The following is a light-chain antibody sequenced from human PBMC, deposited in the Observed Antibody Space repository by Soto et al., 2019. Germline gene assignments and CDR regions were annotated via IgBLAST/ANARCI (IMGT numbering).Light chain of an antibody. CDR2: GAS. J-gene: IGKJ1*01. Sequence: ETVLTQSPGTLSLSPGEMATLSFSASQSVNSNYLAWYQQKPGQAPRLLIYGASSRATGIPDRFSGSGSGTDFILTISRLEPDDFAVYYCQQYGRSPRTFGQGTKVDIK. CDR1: QSVNSNY. CDR3: QQYGRSPRT. V-gene: IGKV3-20*01.